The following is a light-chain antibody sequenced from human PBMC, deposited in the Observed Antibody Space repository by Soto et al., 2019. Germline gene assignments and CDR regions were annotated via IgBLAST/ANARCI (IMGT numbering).Light chain of an antibody. CDR1: QGIRDD. CDR2: SAS. J-gene: IGKJ3*01. Sequence: AIQMTQFPSSLSASVGDRVTITCRASQGIRDDLAWYQQKPGKAPKLLIYSASSLPSGVPSRFSGSGSGTDFTLTISSLQPEDFATYFCLHDYEFPFTFGPGTRVDIK. V-gene: IGKV1-6*01. CDR3: LHDYEFPFT.